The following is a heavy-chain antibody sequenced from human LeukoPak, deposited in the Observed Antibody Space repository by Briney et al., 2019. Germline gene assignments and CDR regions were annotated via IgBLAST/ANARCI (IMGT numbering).Heavy chain of an antibody. Sequence: IYPGDSDTRYSPSFQGQVTISADKSISTAYLQWSSLKASDTAMYYCARRYCSGGSCYAGFDYWGQGTLVTVSS. V-gene: IGHV5-51*01. CDR3: ARRYCSGGSCYAGFDY. D-gene: IGHD2-15*01. CDR2: IYPGDSDT. J-gene: IGHJ4*02.